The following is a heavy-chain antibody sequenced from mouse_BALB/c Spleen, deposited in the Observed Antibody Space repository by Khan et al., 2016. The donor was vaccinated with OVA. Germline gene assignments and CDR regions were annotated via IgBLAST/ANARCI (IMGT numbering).Heavy chain of an antibody. CDR1: GYTFTRYW. CDR2: IYPGDGDT. D-gene: IGHD1-1*02. J-gene: IGHJ2*01. Sequence: QVQLKQSGAELARPGASVKLSCKASGYTFTRYWMLWVKQRPGQGLEWIGAIYPGDGDTRYTQKFKGKATLTADKSSSTAYMQLSSLASDASAVYYCARHYGHYFDYWGQGTTLTVSS. V-gene: IGHV1-87*01. CDR3: ARHYGHYFDY.